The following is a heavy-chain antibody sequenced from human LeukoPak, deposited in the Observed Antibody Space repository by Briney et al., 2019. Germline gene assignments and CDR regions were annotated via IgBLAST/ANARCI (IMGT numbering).Heavy chain of an antibody. CDR3: ARGRSGYYFDY. CDR1: GFPFSSVS. Sequence: PGGSLRLSCAASGFPFSSVSMDWVRQAPGKGLEWVSYISSTSTSTYYADSAKGRFTISRDNAQNSLYLQMNSLGDDDTAVYYCARGRSGYYFDYWGQGTLVTVSS. J-gene: IGHJ4*02. V-gene: IGHV3-48*02. D-gene: IGHD3-22*01. CDR2: ISSTSTST.